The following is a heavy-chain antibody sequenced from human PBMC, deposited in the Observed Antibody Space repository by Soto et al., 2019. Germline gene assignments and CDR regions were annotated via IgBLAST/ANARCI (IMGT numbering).Heavy chain of an antibody. CDR1: GYTFTSYY. J-gene: IGHJ6*03. D-gene: IGHD3-3*01. CDR2: INPSGGST. CDR3: ARDRTAVLRFLEWSKPDYYMDV. V-gene: IGHV1-46*01. Sequence: GASVKVSCKASGYTFTSYYMHWVRQAPGQGLEWMGIINPSGGSTSYAQKFQGRVTITADKSTSTAYMELSSLRSEDTAVYYCARDRTAVLRFLEWSKPDYYMDVWGKGTTVTVSS.